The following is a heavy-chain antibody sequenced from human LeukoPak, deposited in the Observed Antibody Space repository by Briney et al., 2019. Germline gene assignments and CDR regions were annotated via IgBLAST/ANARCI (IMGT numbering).Heavy chain of an antibody. Sequence: GRSLSPSCTVSGFTSTTYGMNRVPQAPGTGLGSVTVIWSDGSNKYYADSVKGRFTISRDNSKNTLYLQMNSLRAEDTAVYYCAKYLSAKGPPYALDVWGQGATVTVSS. J-gene: IGHJ6*02. V-gene: IGHV3-33*06. CDR1: GFTSTTYG. CDR3: AKYLSAKGPPYALDV. CDR2: IWSDGSNK.